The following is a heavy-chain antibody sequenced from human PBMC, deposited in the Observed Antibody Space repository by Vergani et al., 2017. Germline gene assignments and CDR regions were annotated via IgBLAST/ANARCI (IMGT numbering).Heavy chain of an antibody. V-gene: IGHV3-48*01. CDR2: ISSRNSTI. CDR3: AREAGSSSYYYYYMDV. D-gene: IGHD6-6*01. Sequence: EVQLVESGGGLVQPGGSLRLSCAASGFTFSSYSMNWVRQAPGKGLEWVSYISSRNSTIYYADSVKGRFTISRDNAKNSLYLQMNSLRAEDTAVYYCAREAGSSSYYYYYMDVWGKGTTVTVSS. CDR1: GFTFSSYS. J-gene: IGHJ6*03.